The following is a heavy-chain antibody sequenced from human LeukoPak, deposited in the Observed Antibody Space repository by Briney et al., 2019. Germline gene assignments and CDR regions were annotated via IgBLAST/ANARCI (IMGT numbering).Heavy chain of an antibody. D-gene: IGHD6-6*01. Sequence: ASVKVSCKASGYTFTGYYMHWVRQAPGQGLEWMGRINPNSGGTNYAQKFQGRVTLTRETSISTAYMELSRLRSDDTAVYYCASLQYSSSPTDYWGQGTLVTVSS. V-gene: IGHV1-2*06. J-gene: IGHJ4*02. CDR1: GYTFTGYY. CDR3: ASLQYSSSPTDY. CDR2: INPNSGGT.